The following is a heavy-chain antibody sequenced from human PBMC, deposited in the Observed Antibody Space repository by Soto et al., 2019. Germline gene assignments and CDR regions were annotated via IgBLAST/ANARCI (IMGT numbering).Heavy chain of an antibody. V-gene: IGHV3-7*05. D-gene: IGHD6-19*01. CDR3: ASPQQWLGQRGDFDY. Sequence: EVQLVESGGGLVQPGGSLRLSCAASGFTFSSYWMSWVRQAPGKGLEWVANIRQDGSDKYYVDSVKGRFTISRDNSKDPTYLQMNSLRAEDTAIYYCASPQQWLGQRGDFDYWGQGTLVTVSS. CDR1: GFTFSSYW. CDR2: IRQDGSDK. J-gene: IGHJ4*02.